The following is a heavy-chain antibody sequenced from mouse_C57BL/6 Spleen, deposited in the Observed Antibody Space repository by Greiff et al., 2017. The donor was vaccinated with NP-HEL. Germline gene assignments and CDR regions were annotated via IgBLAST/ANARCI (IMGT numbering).Heavy chain of an antibody. CDR1: GYTFTDYY. J-gene: IGHJ2*01. D-gene: IGHD2-2*01. CDR3: ARGDYYGYDGDY. CDR2: INPNNGGT. V-gene: IGHV1-26*01. Sequence: VQLQQSGPELVKPGASVKISCKASGYTFTDYYMNWVKQSHGKSLEWIGDINPNNGGTSYNQKFKGKATLTVDKSSSTAYMELRSLTSEDSAVYYCARGDYYGYDGDYWGQGTTLTVSS.